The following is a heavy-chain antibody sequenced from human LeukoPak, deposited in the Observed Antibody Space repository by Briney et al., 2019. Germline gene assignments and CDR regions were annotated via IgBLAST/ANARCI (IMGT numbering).Heavy chain of an antibody. CDR1: GFTFTSYG. D-gene: IGHD6-13*01. Sequence: GGSLRLSCAASGFTFTSYGMTWVRQAPGKGLEWVSSISSSSSYIYYSDSVKGRFTISRDNSKNTLYLQMNSLRVEDTAVYFCATYSSPDYWGQGTLVTVSS. CDR3: ATYSSPDY. CDR2: ISSSSSYI. J-gene: IGHJ4*02. V-gene: IGHV3-21*01.